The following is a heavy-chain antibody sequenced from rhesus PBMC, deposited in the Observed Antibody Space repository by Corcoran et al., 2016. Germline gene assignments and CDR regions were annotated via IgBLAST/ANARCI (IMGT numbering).Heavy chain of an antibody. CDR3: ARVYGNYDRYYFDY. J-gene: IGHJ4*01. D-gene: IGHD4-35*01. Sequence: QVQLQESGPGLVKPSETLSLTCAVSGDSISGSYWNWIRQPPGKGLEWIGYIGGSSGTTSYNPSLKSRVTISTDTSKNQFSLKLNSATAADTAVYYCARVYGNYDRYYFDYWGQGVLVTVSS. V-gene: IGHV4-165*02. CDR1: GDSISGSY. CDR2: IGGSSGTT.